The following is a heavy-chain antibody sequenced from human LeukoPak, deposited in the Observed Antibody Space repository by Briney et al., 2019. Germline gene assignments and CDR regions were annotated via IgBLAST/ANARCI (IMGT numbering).Heavy chain of an antibody. Sequence: AASVTVSCKASGYTFTDFHMHWVRQAPGQRPEWMGWINPNSGGTNYAQKFQGRVTMTRDMSITTAYMEVSRLRFDDTAVYYCARDQVAGSWSSDVFDIWGQGTMVTVSS. J-gene: IGHJ3*02. D-gene: IGHD6-13*01. V-gene: IGHV1-2*02. CDR1: GYTFTDFH. CDR3: ARDQVAGSWSSDVFDI. CDR2: INPNSGGT.